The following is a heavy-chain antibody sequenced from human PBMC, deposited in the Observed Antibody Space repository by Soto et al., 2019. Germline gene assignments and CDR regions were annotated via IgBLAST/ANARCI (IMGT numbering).Heavy chain of an antibody. CDR2: INAGNGNT. Sequence: ASVKVSCKASGYTFTSYAMQWVRQAPGQRLEWMGWINAGNGNTKYAQKLQGRVTMTTDTSTSTAYMELRSLRSDDTAVYYCARDQAMAQFDYWGQGTLVTVSS. V-gene: IGHV1-3*01. D-gene: IGHD5-18*01. CDR3: ARDQAMAQFDY. CDR1: GYTFTSYA. J-gene: IGHJ4*02.